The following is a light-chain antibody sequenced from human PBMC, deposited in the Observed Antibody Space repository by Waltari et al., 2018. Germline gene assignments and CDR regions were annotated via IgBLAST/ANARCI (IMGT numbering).Light chain of an antibody. V-gene: IGLV2-11*01. CDR2: DVS. CDR1: SSYVGGYNF. J-gene: IGLJ2*01. CDR3: CSYAGSSRAV. Sequence: QSAMTQPRSVSGSPGQSVTISCTGTSSYVGGYNFVSWYQQRPGKAPQLMIYDVSQRPSGVPERFSGSKSGNTASLTISGLQAEDEANYYCCSYAGSSRAVFGGGTKLTVL.